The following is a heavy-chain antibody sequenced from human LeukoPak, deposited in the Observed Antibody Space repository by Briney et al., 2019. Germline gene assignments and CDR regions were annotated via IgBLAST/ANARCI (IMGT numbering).Heavy chain of an antibody. V-gene: IGHV3-9*01. D-gene: IGHD4-17*01. CDR2: ISWNSGSI. CDR1: GFTFDDYA. CDR3: AKDAYGDYAGVDY. J-gene: IGHJ4*02. Sequence: GRSLRLSCAASGFTFDDYAMHWVRQAPGKGLEWVSGISWNSGSIGYADSVKGRLTISRDNAKNSLYLQMNSLRAEDTALYYCAKDAYGDYAGVDYWGQGTLVTVSS.